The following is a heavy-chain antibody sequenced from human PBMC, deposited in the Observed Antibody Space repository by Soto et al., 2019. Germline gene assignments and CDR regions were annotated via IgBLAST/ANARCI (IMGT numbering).Heavy chain of an antibody. CDR1: GGTFSSYT. D-gene: IGHD1-1*01. J-gene: IGHJ3*02. CDR3: ARDLDSRAADAFDI. CDR2: IIPILGIA. Sequence: QVQLVQSGAEVKKPGSSVKVSCKASGGTFSSYTISWVRQAPGQGLAWRGRIIPILGIANYAQKFQGRVTITADKSTSTAYMELSSLRSEDTAVYYCARDLDSRAADAFDIWGQGTMVTVSS. V-gene: IGHV1-69*08.